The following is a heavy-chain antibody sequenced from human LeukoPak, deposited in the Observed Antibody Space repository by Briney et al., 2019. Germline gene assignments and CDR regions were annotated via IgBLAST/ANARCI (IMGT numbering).Heavy chain of an antibody. V-gene: IGHV1-69*05. J-gene: IGHJ4*02. CDR2: IIPIFGTA. D-gene: IGHD3-22*01. CDR1: GGTFSSYA. Sequence: ASVKVPCKASGGTFSSYAISWVRQAPGQGLEWMGGIIPIFGTANYAQKFQGRVTITTNESTSTAYMELSSLRSEDTAVYYCASTNYYDSSGYYYWGQGTLVTVSS. CDR3: ASTNYYDSSGYYY.